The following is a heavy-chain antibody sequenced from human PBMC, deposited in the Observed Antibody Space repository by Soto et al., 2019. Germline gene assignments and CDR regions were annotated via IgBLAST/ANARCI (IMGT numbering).Heavy chain of an antibody. CDR2: SSSRSSLI. D-gene: IGHD6-19*01. V-gene: IGHV3-48*02. CDR1: GYRLRGQS. CDR3: ARERGEYDSGWYIDR. Sequence: GGSLRLSCAESGYRLRGQSFTGVLQAPGQSLEIVAYSSSRSSLILYADSVRGRFVISRDNALNSLYLQMNSPRDEDTAIYYCARERGEYDSGWYIDRWGQGTPVTVSS. J-gene: IGHJ5*02.